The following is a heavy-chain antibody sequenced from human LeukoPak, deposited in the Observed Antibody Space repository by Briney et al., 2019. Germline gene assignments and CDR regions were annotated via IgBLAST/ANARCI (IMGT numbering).Heavy chain of an antibody. CDR2: IYYSGNT. J-gene: IGHJ4*02. CDR1: VDSIMSSF. CDR3: AGVRGYSSDSACFDH. D-gene: IGHD5-18*01. V-gene: IGHV4-59*01. Sequence: SETLSLTCTAPVDSIMSSFGSCSSQPPGKGLEWIGKIYYSGNTNYNPSLKNRLTISVNTTNNHFSLKLSSVPAADTTAYYYAGVRGYSSDSACFDHWSQATLVTVSS.